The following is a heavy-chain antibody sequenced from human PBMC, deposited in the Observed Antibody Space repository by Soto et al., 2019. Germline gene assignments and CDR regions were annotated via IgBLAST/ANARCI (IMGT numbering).Heavy chain of an antibody. D-gene: IGHD4-4*01. CDR1: GGSINSYC. V-gene: IGHV4-59*08. CDR2: IFDSGNA. J-gene: IGHJ4*02. CDR3: ARHRRTTVAKFYFDN. Sequence: QVQLQESGPGLVKPSETLSLTCTVSGGSINSYCWSWIRQPPGKGLEWIAYIFDSGNANYNPSLKSRVTISVDTSKNQFSLKLTSVTAADTVVYYCARHRRTTVAKFYFDNWGQGALVTVSS.